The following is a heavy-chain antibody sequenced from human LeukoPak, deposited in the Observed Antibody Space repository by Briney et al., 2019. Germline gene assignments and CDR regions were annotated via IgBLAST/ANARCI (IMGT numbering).Heavy chain of an antibody. CDR3: AKAADSSGIEGYFDY. CDR2: ISWNSGSI. Sequence: GGSLRLSCAASGFTFDDYAMHWVRQAPGKGLEWVSGISWNSGSIGDADSMKGRFTISRDNAKNSLYLQMNSLRAEDTALYYCAKAADSSGIEGYFDYWGQGTLVTVSS. V-gene: IGHV3-9*01. J-gene: IGHJ4*02. CDR1: GFTFDDYA. D-gene: IGHD3-22*01.